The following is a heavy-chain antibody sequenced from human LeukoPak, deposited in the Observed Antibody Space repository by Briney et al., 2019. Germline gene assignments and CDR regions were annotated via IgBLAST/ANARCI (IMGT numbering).Heavy chain of an antibody. D-gene: IGHD6-13*01. CDR1: GGSISSYY. J-gene: IGHJ2*01. V-gene: IGHV4-59*01. Sequence: SETLSLTCTVSGGSISSYYWSWIRQPPGKGLEWIGYIYYSGSTNYNPSLKSRVTISVDTSKNQFSLKLSSVTAADTAVYYCARGGGIAAAGIGLAREWYFDLWGRGTLVTVSS. CDR2: IYYSGST. CDR3: ARGGGIAAAGIGLAREWYFDL.